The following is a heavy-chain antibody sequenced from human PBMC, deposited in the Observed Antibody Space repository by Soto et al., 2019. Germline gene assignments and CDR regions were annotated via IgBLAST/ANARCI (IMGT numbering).Heavy chain of an antibody. V-gene: IGHV1-18*01. J-gene: IGHJ6*02. CDR3: VMVDNYVTPTPQDV. CDR2: ISPYTGNT. D-gene: IGHD3-16*01. Sequence: QVQLVQYGDEVKKPGASVKVSCKASCYIFVNCGIDWVRQARGQGLEWMGWISPYTGNTHSASKVQGRLTMTTDTSTSTAYMDLGSLTSVDTAVYYCVMVDNYVTPTPQDVWGQGTTVTVSS. CDR1: CYIFVNCG.